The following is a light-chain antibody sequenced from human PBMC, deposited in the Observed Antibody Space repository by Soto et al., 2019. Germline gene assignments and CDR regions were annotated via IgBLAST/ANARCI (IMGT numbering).Light chain of an antibody. J-gene: IGKJ2*01. CDR3: QQYGRSPL. CDR2: GTS. CDR1: RGVGTSY. V-gene: IGKV3-20*01. Sequence: ENVLTQSPGTLSLSPGETASLSCRASRGVGTSYLAWYQQKPGQAPRLLLYGTSNRATGIPDRFSGSGSGTDSAITVSLLEPEVYAVYLCQQYGRSPLFGQGTKLEIK.